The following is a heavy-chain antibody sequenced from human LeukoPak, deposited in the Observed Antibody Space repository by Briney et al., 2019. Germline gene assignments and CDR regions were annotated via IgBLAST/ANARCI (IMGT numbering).Heavy chain of an antibody. CDR2: ISAYNGNT. Sequence: GASVKVSCKASGYTFTSYGISWVRQAPGQGLEWMGWISAYNGNTNYAQKLQGRVTMTTDTSTGTAYMELRSLRSDDTAVYYCARDLRPSSGWTEDWISNDYWGQGTLVTVSS. V-gene: IGHV1-18*01. D-gene: IGHD6-19*01. J-gene: IGHJ4*02. CDR3: ARDLRPSSGWTEDWISNDY. CDR1: GYTFTSYG.